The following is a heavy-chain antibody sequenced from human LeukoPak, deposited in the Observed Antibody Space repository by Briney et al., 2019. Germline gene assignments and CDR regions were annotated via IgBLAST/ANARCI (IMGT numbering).Heavy chain of an antibody. CDR2: INPNGGGT. Sequence: ASVKVSCKASGYTFTGYYMHWVRQAPGQGLEWMGWINPNGGGTNYAQKFQGRVTMTRDTSISTAYMELSRLRSDDTAVYYCARERATYYDSSGYYDYWGQGTLVTVSS. J-gene: IGHJ4*02. CDR3: ARERATYYDSSGYYDY. CDR1: GYTFTGYY. D-gene: IGHD3-22*01. V-gene: IGHV1-2*02.